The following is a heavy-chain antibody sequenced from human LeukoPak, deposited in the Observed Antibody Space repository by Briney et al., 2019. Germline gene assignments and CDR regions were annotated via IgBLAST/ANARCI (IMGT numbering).Heavy chain of an antibody. CDR2: ISGSGGST. D-gene: IGHD2-15*01. CDR3: ARGYCSGGSCYYYYYMDV. J-gene: IGHJ6*03. CDR1: GFTFSSYA. V-gene: IGHV3-23*01. Sequence: GGSLRLSCAASGFTFSSYAMSWVRQAPGKGLEWVSAISGSGGSTYYADSVKGRFTISRDNSKNTLYLQMNSLRAEDTAVYYCARGYCSGGSCYYYYYMDVWGKGTTVTVSS.